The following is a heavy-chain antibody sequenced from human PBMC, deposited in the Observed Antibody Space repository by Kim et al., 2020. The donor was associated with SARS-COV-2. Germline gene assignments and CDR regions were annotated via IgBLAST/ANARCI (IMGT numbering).Heavy chain of an antibody. J-gene: IGHJ5*02. V-gene: IGHV5-51*01. CDR1: GYSFTSYW. D-gene: IGHD6-13*01. Sequence: GESLKISCKGSGYSFTSYWIGWVRQMPGKGLAWMGIIYPGDSDTRYSPSFQGQVTISADKSISTAYLQWSSLKASDTAMYYCARHGPLKQQLGYWFDPWGQGTLVTVSS. CDR2: IYPGDSDT. CDR3: ARHGPLKQQLGYWFDP.